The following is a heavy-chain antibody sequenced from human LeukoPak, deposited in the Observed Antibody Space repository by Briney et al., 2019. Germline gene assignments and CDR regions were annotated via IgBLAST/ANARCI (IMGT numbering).Heavy chain of an antibody. CDR1: GYTFTSYG. CDR3: ARARCSSTSCYVGEDWFDP. D-gene: IGHD2-2*01. Sequence: ASVKVSCKASGYTFTSYGISWVRQARGQGLEWMGWISAYNGNTNYAQKLQGRVTMTTDTSTSTAYMELRSLRSDDTAVYYCARARCSSTSCYVGEDWFDPWGQGTLVTVSS. J-gene: IGHJ5*02. V-gene: IGHV1-18*01. CDR2: ISAYNGNT.